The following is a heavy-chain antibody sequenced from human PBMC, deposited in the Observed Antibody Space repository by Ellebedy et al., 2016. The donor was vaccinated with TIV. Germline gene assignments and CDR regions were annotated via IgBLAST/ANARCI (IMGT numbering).Heavy chain of an antibody. Sequence: PGGSLRLSCEASGFIFSHSGMPWVRQDPGKGLEWVAFTWYDGGNKYYADSVKGRFTISRDNSKDTLSLQMNNLGAEDTAVYYCARDRHVDRGDCLDYWGQGTLVTVSS. CDR3: ARDRHVDRGDCLDY. CDR1: GFIFSHSG. D-gene: IGHD2-21*02. J-gene: IGHJ4*02. V-gene: IGHV3-33*01. CDR2: TWYDGGNK.